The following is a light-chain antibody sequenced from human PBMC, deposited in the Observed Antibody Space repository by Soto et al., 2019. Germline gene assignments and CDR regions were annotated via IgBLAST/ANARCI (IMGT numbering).Light chain of an antibody. J-gene: IGLJ1*01. Sequence: QSALTQPPSASGSPGQSVTISCTGTSSDVGSYYSVSWYQHHPGKAPKLMIYEVSKRPSGVPDRFSGSKSGNTASLTVSGLQAEDEAYYYCSSYAGSNTYVFVPGTKLTVL. V-gene: IGLV2-8*01. CDR1: SSDVGSYYS. CDR3: SSYAGSNTYV. CDR2: EVS.